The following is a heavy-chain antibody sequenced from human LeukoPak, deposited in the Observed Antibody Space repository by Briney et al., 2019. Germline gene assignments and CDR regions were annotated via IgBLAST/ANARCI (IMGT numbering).Heavy chain of an antibody. Sequence: GGSLRLSCAASGFTFSSYSMNWVRQAPGKGLEWVSSISSSSSYIYYADSVKGRFTISRDNAKNSLYLQMNSLRAEDTAVYYCARDEGGGYDTYFDYWGQGTLVTVSS. J-gene: IGHJ4*02. CDR2: ISSSSSYI. CDR3: ARDEGGGYDTYFDY. D-gene: IGHD5-12*01. CDR1: GFTFSSYS. V-gene: IGHV3-21*01.